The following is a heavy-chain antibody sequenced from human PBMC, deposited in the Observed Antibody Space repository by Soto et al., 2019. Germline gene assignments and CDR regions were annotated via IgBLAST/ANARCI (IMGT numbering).Heavy chain of an antibody. V-gene: IGHV3-9*01. CDR1: GFTFDDYA. J-gene: IGHJ2*01. D-gene: IGHD1-26*01. CDR3: AKDEDSGSYEDCYFDL. CDR2: ISWNSGSI. Sequence: EVQLVESGGGLVQPGRSLRLSCAASGFTFDDYAMHWVRQAPGKGLEWVSGISWNSGSIGYADSVKGRFTISRDNAKNSLYLQMNSLRAEDTALYYCAKDEDSGSYEDCYFDLWGRGTLVTVSS.